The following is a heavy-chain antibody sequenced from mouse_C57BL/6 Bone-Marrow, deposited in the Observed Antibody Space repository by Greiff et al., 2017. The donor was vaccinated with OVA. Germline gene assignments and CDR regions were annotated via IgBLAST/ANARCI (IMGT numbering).Heavy chain of an antibody. D-gene: IGHD1-1*01. CDR1: GFTFSSYG. Sequence: EVQLVESGGDLVKPGGSLKLSCAASGFTFSSYGMSWVRQTPDKRLEWVATISSGGSYTYYPDSVKGRFTISRDNAKNTLYLQMSSLKSEDTAMYYCARQVYYYGSSYGFDYWGQGTTLTVSS. CDR2: ISSGGSYT. J-gene: IGHJ2*01. V-gene: IGHV5-6*01. CDR3: ARQVYYYGSSYGFDY.